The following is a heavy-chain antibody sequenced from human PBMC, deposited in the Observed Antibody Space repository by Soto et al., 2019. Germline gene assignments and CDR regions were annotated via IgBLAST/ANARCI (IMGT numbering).Heavy chain of an antibody. J-gene: IGHJ6*02. CDR2: IYYSGST. CDR3: ARDRWELLRGYYYGMDG. V-gene: IGHV4-31*02. CDR1: GFSLSRGRYY. Sequence: PSATQSLTWPVSGFSLSRGRYYWSWIRQHPGKGLEWIGYIYYSGSTYYNPSLKSRVTISVDTSKNQFSLKLSSVTAADTAVYYCARDRWELLRGYYYGMDGWGQGTTVTVS. D-gene: IGHD1-26*01.